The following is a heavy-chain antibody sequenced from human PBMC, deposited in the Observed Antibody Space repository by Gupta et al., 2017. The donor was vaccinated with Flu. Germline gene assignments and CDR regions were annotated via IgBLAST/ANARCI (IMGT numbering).Heavy chain of an antibody. V-gene: IGHV3-11*01. CDR3: ARDRSGSFSNYGMDV. CDR1: GFSFGAYY. D-gene: IGHD1-26*01. CDR2: ISSGSRTI. Sequence: QVQLVESGGGLVKPGGSLRLSCAASGFSFGAYYLSWIRQAPGKGLEWVSYISSGSRTINYADSVKGRFTISRDNAKKALYLQMNSLRDEDTAVYYCARDRSGSFSNYGMDVWGQGTTVTVSS. J-gene: IGHJ6*02.